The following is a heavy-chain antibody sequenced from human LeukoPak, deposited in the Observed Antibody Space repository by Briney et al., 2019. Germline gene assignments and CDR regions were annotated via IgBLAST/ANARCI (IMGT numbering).Heavy chain of an antibody. D-gene: IGHD2-21*02. Sequence: GGSLRLSCAASGFTVSSNYMSWVRQAPGKGLEWVSVIYSGGSTYYADSVKGRFTISRDNSKNTLYLQMNSLRAKDTAVYYCARVDTVVTAILYWGQGTLVTVSS. CDR1: GFTVSSNY. CDR3: ARVDTVVTAILY. V-gene: IGHV3-53*01. CDR2: IYSGGST. J-gene: IGHJ4*02.